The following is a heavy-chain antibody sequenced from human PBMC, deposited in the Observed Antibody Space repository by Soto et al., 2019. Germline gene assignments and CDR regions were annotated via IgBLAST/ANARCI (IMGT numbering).Heavy chain of an antibody. CDR3: ARVNVWAWPPHYYFDY. J-gene: IGHJ4*02. CDR1: GDSISTYY. CDR2: IYDSGST. D-gene: IGHD1-26*01. Sequence: QVQLQESGPGLVKPSETLSLICTVSGDSISTYYWSWIRQSPGKGLEWIGYIYDSGSTNYNPSLKSRVTISVDTSKNQFSLKLSSVTAADTAVYYCARVNVWAWPPHYYFDYWGQGTLVTVSS. V-gene: IGHV4-59*01.